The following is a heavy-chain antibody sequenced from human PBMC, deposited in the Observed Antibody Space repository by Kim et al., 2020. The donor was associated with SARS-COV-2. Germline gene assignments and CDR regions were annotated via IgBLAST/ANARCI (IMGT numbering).Heavy chain of an antibody. D-gene: IGHD3-3*01. V-gene: IGHV1-69*02. J-gene: IGHJ5*02. CDR3: ARSSGYYDFRA. Sequence: YAQKFQGRVTFTADNHTSTAYMALSSLRSEDTAVYYCARSSGYYDFRAWGQGTLVPVSS.